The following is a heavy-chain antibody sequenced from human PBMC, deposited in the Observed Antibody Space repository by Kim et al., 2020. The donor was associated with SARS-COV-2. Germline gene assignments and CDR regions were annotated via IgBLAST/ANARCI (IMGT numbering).Heavy chain of an antibody. Sequence: SETLSLTCTVSGGSISSYYWSWIRQPPGKGLEWIGYIYYSGSTNYNPSLKSRVTISVDTSKNQFSLKLSSVTAADTAVYYCARGGGFWSGYSAYYFDYWGQGTLVTVSS. CDR1: GGSISSYY. J-gene: IGHJ4*02. CDR3: ARGGGFWSGYSAYYFDY. V-gene: IGHV4-59*01. D-gene: IGHD3-3*01. CDR2: IYYSGST.